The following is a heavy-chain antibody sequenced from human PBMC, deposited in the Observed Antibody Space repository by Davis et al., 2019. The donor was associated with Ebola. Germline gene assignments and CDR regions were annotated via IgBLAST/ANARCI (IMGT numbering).Heavy chain of an antibody. V-gene: IGHV3-7*01. Sequence: GGSLRLSCAASGFTFSSSWMTWVRQAPEKGLEWVATIKADGSAKYYVDSVKGRFTISRDNVKNSLYLQMDSLRAEDTAVYYCARGVRGWWGQGTLVTVSS. CDR1: GFTFSSSW. J-gene: IGHJ4*02. CDR3: ARGVRGW. CDR2: IKADGSAK. D-gene: IGHD3-10*01.